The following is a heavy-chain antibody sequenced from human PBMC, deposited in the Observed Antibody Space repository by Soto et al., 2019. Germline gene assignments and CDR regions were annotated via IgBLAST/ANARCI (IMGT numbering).Heavy chain of an antibody. Sequence: SETLSLTCTISGDSIISNFYWGWIRQPPGKGLEWIGSIRSGGSTFYIPSLKSRVTISIDTSTKQLSLRLTSVTAADTAVYYCARLLYADARVHWFDLWGQGTLVTVSS. V-gene: IGHV4-39*01. CDR1: GDSIISNFY. CDR2: IRSGGST. D-gene: IGHD3-16*01. CDR3: ARLLYADARVHWFDL. J-gene: IGHJ5*02.